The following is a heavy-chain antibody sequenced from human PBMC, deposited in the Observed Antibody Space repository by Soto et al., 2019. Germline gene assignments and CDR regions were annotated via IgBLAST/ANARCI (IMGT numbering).Heavy chain of an antibody. CDR2: VHESGST. CDR1: GDAISNYY. V-gene: IGHV4-59*03. D-gene: IGHD1-20*01. CDR3: ARGTRALITSFFDY. J-gene: IGHJ4*02. Sequence: SETLSLTCSVSGDAISNYYWSWIRQTPGRGLEWIGCVHESGSTDYNPSLRGRVIISLHTPNSQFSLSLRSATAADTATYYCARGTRALITSFFDYWGQGTLVTVSS.